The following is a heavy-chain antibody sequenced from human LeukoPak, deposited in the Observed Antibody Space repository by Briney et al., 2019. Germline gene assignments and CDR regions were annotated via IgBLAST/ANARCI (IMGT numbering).Heavy chain of an antibody. D-gene: IGHD3-3*01. CDR3: ARGDDFWSGGGWYYYYMDV. CDR2: IIPIFGTA. CDR1: GGTFSSHA. V-gene: IGHV1-69*01. Sequence: SVKVSCKASGGTFSSHAISWVRQAPGQGLEWMGGIIPIFGTANYAQKFQSRVTITADESTSTAYMELSSLRSEDTAVYYCARGDDFWSGGGWYYYYMDVWGKGTTVTVSS. J-gene: IGHJ6*03.